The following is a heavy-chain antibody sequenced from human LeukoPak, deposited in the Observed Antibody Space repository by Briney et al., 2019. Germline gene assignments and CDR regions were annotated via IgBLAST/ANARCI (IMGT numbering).Heavy chain of an antibody. CDR2: IYYSGST. Sequence: SETLSLTCTVSGGSNSSSSYYWGWIRQPPGKGLEWLGSIYYSGSTYYHPSRKSRVNISVGTSKHQFSLKLSSVTAAETAVYYCARRGVGAMFDYWGQGTLVTVSS. CDR3: ARRGVGAMFDY. J-gene: IGHJ4*02. CDR1: GGSNSSSSYY. V-gene: IGHV4-39*01. D-gene: IGHD1-26*01.